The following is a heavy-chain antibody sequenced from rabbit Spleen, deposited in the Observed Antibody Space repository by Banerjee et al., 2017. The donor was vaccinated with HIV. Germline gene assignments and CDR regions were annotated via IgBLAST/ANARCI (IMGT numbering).Heavy chain of an antibody. CDR2: INAATAKP. Sequence: QEQLVESGGGLVQPEGSLTLTCKASGFSFSDRDVMCWVRQAPGKGLEWIACINAATAKPVYATWAKGRFTISRTSSTTVTLQMTSLTAADTATYFCARDLVAVIGWNFNLWGQGTLVTVS. J-gene: IGHJ4*01. CDR1: GFSFSDRDV. CDR3: ARDLVAVIGWNFNL. D-gene: IGHD1-1*01. V-gene: IGHV1S45*01.